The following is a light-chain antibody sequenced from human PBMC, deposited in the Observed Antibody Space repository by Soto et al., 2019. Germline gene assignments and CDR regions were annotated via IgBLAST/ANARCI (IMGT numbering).Light chain of an antibody. V-gene: IGKV3-20*01. CDR3: QQFGTSPGT. J-gene: IGKJ1*01. CDR2: SAS. CDR1: QSVSSGY. Sequence: EIVLTQSPGTMSLSPGERATLSCRASQSVSSGYLAWFQQKPGQAPRLLIYSASSRATDIPDRFSGSGSGTDFTLTITRLEPEDFAVYYCQQFGTSPGTFGQGTKVEIK.